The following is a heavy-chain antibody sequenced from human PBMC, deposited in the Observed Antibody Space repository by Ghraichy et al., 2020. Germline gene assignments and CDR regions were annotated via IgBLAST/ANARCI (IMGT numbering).Heavy chain of an antibody. CDR2: IYYSGST. CDR1: GGSISSSSYY. Sequence: SETLALTCTVSGGSISSSSYYWGWIRQPPGKGLEWIGSIYYSGSTYYNPSLKSRVTISVDTSKNQFSLKLSSVTAADTAVYYCARHSAWRDILTGFIDYWGQGTLVTVSS. V-gene: IGHV4-39*01. CDR3: ARHSAWRDILTGFIDY. D-gene: IGHD3-9*01. J-gene: IGHJ4*02.